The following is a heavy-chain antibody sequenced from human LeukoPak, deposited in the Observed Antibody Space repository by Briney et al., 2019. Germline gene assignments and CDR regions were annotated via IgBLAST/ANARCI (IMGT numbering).Heavy chain of an antibody. CDR3: ARGELVVVPAAVYYYYMDV. CDR2: INPNSGGT. V-gene: IGHV1-2*02. CDR1: GYTFTGYY. Sequence: ASVKVSCKASGYTFTGYYMHRVRQAPGQGLEWMGWINPNSGGTNYAQKFQGRVTMTRDTSISTAYMELSRLRSDDTAVYYCARGELVVVPAAVYYYYMDVWGKGTMVTVSS. D-gene: IGHD2-2*01. J-gene: IGHJ6*03.